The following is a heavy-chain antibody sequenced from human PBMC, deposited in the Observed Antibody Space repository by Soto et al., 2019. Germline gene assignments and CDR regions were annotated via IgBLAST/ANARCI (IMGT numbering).Heavy chain of an antibody. CDR3: AKDLPEEITMVRGVGGIDY. V-gene: IGHV3-30*18. CDR1: GFTFSSYG. J-gene: IGHJ4*02. Sequence: PGGSLRLSCAASGFTFSSYGMHWVRQAPGKGLEWVAVISYDGSNKYYADSVKGRFTISRDNSKNTLYLQMNSLRAEDTAVYYCAKDLPEEITMVRGVGGIDYWGQGTLVPVPS. CDR2: ISYDGSNK. D-gene: IGHD3-10*01.